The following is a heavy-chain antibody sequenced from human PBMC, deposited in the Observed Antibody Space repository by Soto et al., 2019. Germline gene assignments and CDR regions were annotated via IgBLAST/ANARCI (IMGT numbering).Heavy chain of an antibody. CDR3: AKDRIVMIRGVMNYYGMDV. J-gene: IGHJ6*02. D-gene: IGHD3-10*01. CDR2: ILYDGSDK. CDR1: GFTFSNYG. Sequence: QVQLVESGGGVVQPGRSLRLSCAASGFTFSNYGMHWVRQAPGKGLEWVAFILYDGSDKHFADSVKGRFTISRDNSKNTLDLQMNSLRAEDTAVYYCAKDRIVMIRGVMNYYGMDVWGQGTTVTVSS. V-gene: IGHV3-30*18.